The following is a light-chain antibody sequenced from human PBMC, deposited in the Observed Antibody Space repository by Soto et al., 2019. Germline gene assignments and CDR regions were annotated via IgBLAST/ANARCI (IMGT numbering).Light chain of an antibody. Sequence: QSALTQPASVSGSPGQSITISCTGTSSDVGDYNYVYWYQQHPGKAPKLMIYDVRNRPSGVSNRFSGSKSGNTASLTISGLQAEDEADYYCSSYTSSSTPYVFGTGTKLTVL. CDR1: SSDVGDYNY. CDR3: SSYTSSSTPYV. CDR2: DVR. J-gene: IGLJ1*01. V-gene: IGLV2-14*03.